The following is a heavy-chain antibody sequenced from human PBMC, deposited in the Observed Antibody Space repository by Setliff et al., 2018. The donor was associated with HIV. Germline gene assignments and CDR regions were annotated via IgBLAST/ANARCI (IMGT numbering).Heavy chain of an antibody. CDR1: GGSIRSHY. Sequence: SEILSLTCTVSGGSIRSHYRSWIRQPPGKRLEWIGYIYYSGSTNYNPSLKSRVTISVDTAKNQFSLKLSSVTAADTAVYYCARLRGSYDFSNWFDPWGQGTQVTVSS. CDR3: ARLRGSYDFSNWFDP. J-gene: IGHJ5*02. CDR2: IYYSGST. V-gene: IGHV4-59*11. D-gene: IGHD3-3*01.